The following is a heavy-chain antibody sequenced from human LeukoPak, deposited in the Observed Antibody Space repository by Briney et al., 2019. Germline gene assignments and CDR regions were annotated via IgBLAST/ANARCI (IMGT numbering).Heavy chain of an antibody. V-gene: IGHV4-34*01. CDR3: ARTLGGYDDY. Sequence: SETLSLTCAVYGGSFSGYYWSWIRQPPGKGLEWSGEINHSGSTNYNPSLKSRVTISVDTSKNQFSLKLSSVTAADTAVYYCARTLGGYDDYWGQGTLVTVSS. D-gene: IGHD5-12*01. CDR1: GGSFSGYY. J-gene: IGHJ4*02. CDR2: INHSGST.